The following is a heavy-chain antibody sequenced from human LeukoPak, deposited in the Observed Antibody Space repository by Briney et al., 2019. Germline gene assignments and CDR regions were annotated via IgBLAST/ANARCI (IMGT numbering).Heavy chain of an antibody. J-gene: IGHJ6*02. CDR3: ARVSGTYYYYGMDV. D-gene: IGHD1-7*01. V-gene: IGHV3-30-3*01. CDR2: ISYDGSNK. CDR1: GFTFSSYA. Sequence: PGGSLRLSCAASGFTFSSYAMHWVRQAPGKGLEWVAVISYDGSNKHYADSVKGRFTISRDNSKNTLYLQMNSLRAEDTAVYYCARVSGTYYYYGMDVWGQGTTVTVSS.